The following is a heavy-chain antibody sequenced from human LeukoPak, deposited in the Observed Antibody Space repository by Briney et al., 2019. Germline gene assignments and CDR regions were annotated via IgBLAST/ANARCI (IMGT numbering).Heavy chain of an antibody. Sequence: GGSLRLSCAASGFTFSSYWMHWVRQAPGKGLVWVSRINSDGSSTSYADSVKGRFTISRDKAKNTLYLQMNSLRAEDTAVYYCARDWPYHYYYYMDVWGKGTTVTISS. V-gene: IGHV3-74*01. J-gene: IGHJ6*03. CDR2: INSDGSST. CDR3: ARDWPYHYYYYMDV. CDR1: GFTFSSYW.